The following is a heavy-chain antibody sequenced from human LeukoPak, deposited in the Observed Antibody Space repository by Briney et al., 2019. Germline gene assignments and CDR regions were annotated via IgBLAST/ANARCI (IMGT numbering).Heavy chain of an antibody. CDR2: IYYSGST. J-gene: IGHJ3*02. CDR1: GGSISSYY. D-gene: IGHD3-10*01. V-gene: IGHV4-59*01. CDR3: ARGLEQGLLWFGELLSFAFDI. Sequence: PSETLSLTCTVSGGSISSYYWSWIRQPPGKGLEWIGYIYYSGSTNYNPSLKSRVTISVDTSKNQFSLKLSSVTAADTAVYYCARGLEQGLLWFGELLSFAFDIWAKGQWSPSLQ.